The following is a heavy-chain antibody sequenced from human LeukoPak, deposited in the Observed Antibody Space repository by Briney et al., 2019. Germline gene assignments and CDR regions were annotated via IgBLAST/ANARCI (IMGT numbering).Heavy chain of an antibody. J-gene: IGHJ4*02. Sequence: PGGPLRLSCAASGFTLSSYWMHWVRQGPGKGPVWVSRISPDGSDTSYADSVKGRFTISKDNAKNTLYLQMNSLRVEDTAVYYCVRGAYSGSLDYWGQGTLVTVSS. CDR2: ISPDGSDT. D-gene: IGHD1-26*01. CDR3: VRGAYSGSLDY. CDR1: GFTLSSYW. V-gene: IGHV3-74*01.